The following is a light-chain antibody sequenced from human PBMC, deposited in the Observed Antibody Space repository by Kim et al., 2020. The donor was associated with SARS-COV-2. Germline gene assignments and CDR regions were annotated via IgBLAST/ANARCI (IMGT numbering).Light chain of an antibody. V-gene: IGKV3-15*01. CDR3: QQYNNWPLT. Sequence: GSPGERATLSCRASQSVSSNLAWYQQKAGQAPRLLIYGASTRATGIPARFSGSGSGTEFTLTISSLQSEDFAVYYCQQYNNWPLTFGGGTKVDIK. CDR1: QSVSSN. J-gene: IGKJ4*01. CDR2: GAS.